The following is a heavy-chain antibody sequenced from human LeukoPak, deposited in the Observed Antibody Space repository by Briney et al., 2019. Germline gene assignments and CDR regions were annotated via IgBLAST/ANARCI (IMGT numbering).Heavy chain of an antibody. D-gene: IGHD2-15*01. V-gene: IGHV4-34*01. Sequence: SETLSLTCAVYGGSFSGYYWSWIRRPPGKGLEWIGEINHSGSTNYNPSLKSRVTISVDTSKNQFSLKLSSVTAADTAVYYCARELGLLGSWYFDLWGRGTLVTVTS. J-gene: IGHJ2*01. CDR1: GGSFSGYY. CDR3: ARELGLLGSWYFDL. CDR2: INHSGST.